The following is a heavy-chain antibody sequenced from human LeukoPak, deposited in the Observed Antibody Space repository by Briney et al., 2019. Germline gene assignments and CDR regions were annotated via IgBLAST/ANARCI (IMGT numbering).Heavy chain of an antibody. D-gene: IGHD3-3*01. CDR3: ARHGRFYDAFDI. CDR2: ISPNSGDT. V-gene: IGHV1-2*02. J-gene: IGHJ3*02. CDR1: GYTFTGYY. Sequence: ASVKVSCKASGYTFTGYYMHWVRQAPGQGLEWMGWISPNSGDTDIAQKFQGRVTMTRDTSISTAYMDLSRLRSDDTAVYYCARHGRFYDAFDIWGQGTMVTVSS.